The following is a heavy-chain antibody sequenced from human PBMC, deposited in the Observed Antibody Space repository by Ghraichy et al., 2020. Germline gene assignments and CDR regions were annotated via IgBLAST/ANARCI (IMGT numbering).Heavy chain of an antibody. CDR3: ARHKGYCSSTSCYDFDY. Sequence: SETLSLTCTVSGGSVSSGSYYWSWIRQPPGKGLEWIGYIYYSGSTNYNPSLKSRVTISVDTSKNQFSLKLSSVTAADTAVYYCARHKGYCSSTSCYDFDYWGQGTLVTVSS. V-gene: IGHV4-61*01. CDR1: GGSVSSGSYY. D-gene: IGHD2-2*01. J-gene: IGHJ4*02. CDR2: IYYSGST.